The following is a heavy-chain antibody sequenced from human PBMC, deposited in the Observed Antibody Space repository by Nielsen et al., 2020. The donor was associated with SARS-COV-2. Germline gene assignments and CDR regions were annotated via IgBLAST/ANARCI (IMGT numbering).Heavy chain of an antibody. CDR2: IKSKTDGGTT. J-gene: IGHJ4*02. Sequence: GESLKISCAASGFTFRDAYMSWVRQAPGKGLEWVGRIKSKTDGGTTDYAAPVKGRFTISRDDSKNTLYLQMNSLKTEDTAVYYCTTGKGVDTAMVFYYWGQGTLVTVSS. CDR3: TTGKGVDTAMVFYY. V-gene: IGHV3-15*01. CDR1: GFTFRDAY. D-gene: IGHD5-18*01.